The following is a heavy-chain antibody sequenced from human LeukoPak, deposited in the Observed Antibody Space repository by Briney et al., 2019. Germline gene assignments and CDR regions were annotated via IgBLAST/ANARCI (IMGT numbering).Heavy chain of an antibody. V-gene: IGHV3-30*18. J-gene: IGHJ4*02. Sequence: GSSLRLSCAASGFTFSSYIMHWLRLAPGKGLEWGAVISYDGSNKYYAASVEGRFSISRDHSKSTLYLQMNRLKAEDTAVNYCEKDRVLGDYWGQGTLVTVSS. CDR3: EKDRVLGDY. CDR1: GFTFSSYI. CDR2: ISYDGSNK. D-gene: IGHD2-8*01.